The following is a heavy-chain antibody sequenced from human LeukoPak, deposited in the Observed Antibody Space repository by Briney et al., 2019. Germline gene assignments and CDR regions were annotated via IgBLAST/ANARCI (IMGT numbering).Heavy chain of an antibody. CDR1: GFNFSTYA. Sequence: GGSLRLSCAASGFNFSTYAMHWVRQAPGKGLEWVALIWYDGSKKYYADSVMGRFTISRDDSESTLYLQMNGLGADDTAVYYCARSVVATPLFDYWGQGTLVTVSS. J-gene: IGHJ4*02. D-gene: IGHD5-12*01. CDR2: IWYDGSKK. V-gene: IGHV3-33*08. CDR3: ARSVVATPLFDY.